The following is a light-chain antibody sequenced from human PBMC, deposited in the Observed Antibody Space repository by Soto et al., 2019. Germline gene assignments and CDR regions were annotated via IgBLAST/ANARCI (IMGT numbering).Light chain of an antibody. J-gene: IGKJ1*01. V-gene: IGKV1-5*01. Sequence: DIQMTQSPSTLSASVGDRVTITCRASQSISSQLAWYKQKPGKAPKLLIYDASSLESGVLSRFSGSGSGTEFTLTISSLQPDDFATYYGHQYRDYPRTCGQGVKVEI. CDR3: HQYRDYPRT. CDR1: QSISSQ. CDR2: DAS.